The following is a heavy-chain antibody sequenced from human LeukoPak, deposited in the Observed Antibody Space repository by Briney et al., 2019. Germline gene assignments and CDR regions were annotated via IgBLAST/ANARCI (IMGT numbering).Heavy chain of an antibody. D-gene: IGHD4-23*01. CDR2: ISAYNGNT. Sequence: GASVKVSCKASGYTFTSYGISWVRQAPGQGLEWMGWISAYNGNTNYAQKLQGRVTMTTDTSTSTAYMELRSLRSDDTAVYYCARDHDYGGKLFWGSQWGQGTLVTVSS. J-gene: IGHJ4*02. CDR3: ARDHDYGGKLFWGSQ. V-gene: IGHV1-18*01. CDR1: GYTFTSYG.